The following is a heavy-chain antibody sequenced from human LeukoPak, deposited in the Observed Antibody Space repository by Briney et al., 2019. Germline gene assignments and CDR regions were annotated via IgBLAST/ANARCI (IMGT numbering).Heavy chain of an antibody. CDR3: ARHTTVGGSLRFDY. J-gene: IGHJ4*02. CDR1: GYGFSSYW. CDR2: ICPGGSDT. D-gene: IGHD4-23*01. Sequence: GESLKISWKGSGYGFSSYWIGWVRQMPGKGLEYMGIICPGGSDTRYSQSFQGQVTISADKSITTAYLQWSSLKASDTAMYYCARHTTVGGSLRFDYWGQGTLVTVSS. V-gene: IGHV5-51*01.